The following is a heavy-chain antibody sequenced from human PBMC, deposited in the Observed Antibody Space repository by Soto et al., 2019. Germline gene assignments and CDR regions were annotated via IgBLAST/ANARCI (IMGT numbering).Heavy chain of an antibody. V-gene: IGHV3-66*01. Sequence: LVESGGGLVQAGESLRLSCVVSGFSVSNNYMTWVRQAPGKGLEWISVIYSDGTTYHADSVKGRFIASRDNSQNTLYLQMNNLRVEDSAVYFCARDTHSAVRSDWWGQGTLVTVAS. CDR1: GFSVSNNY. CDR2: IYSDGTT. J-gene: IGHJ4*02. CDR3: ARDTHSAVRSDW. D-gene: IGHD3-9*01.